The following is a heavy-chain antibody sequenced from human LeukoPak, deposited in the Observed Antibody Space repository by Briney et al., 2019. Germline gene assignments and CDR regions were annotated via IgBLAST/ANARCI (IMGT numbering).Heavy chain of an antibody. CDR1: GGYISNYY. V-gene: IGHV4-59*08. CDR3: ARRSYSSSWYVDI. J-gene: IGHJ3*02. CDR2: IHYSGTT. D-gene: IGHD6-13*01. Sequence: SETLSLTCSVSGGYISNYYWSWIRQPPGKGLEWIGFIHYSGTTNYNPSLKSRVTISVDTSNYQFSLKLTSVTAADTAMYYCARRSYSSSWYVDIWGRGTMVTVSS.